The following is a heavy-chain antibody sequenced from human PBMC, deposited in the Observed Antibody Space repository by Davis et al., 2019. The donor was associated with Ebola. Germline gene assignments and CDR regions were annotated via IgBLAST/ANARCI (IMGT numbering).Heavy chain of an antibody. D-gene: IGHD2-2*01. J-gene: IGHJ6*02. V-gene: IGHV4-59*01. CDR2: IYNSGRS. CDR3: VRERVVVVPTTLHYYAMDV. Sequence: GSLRLSCTVSGGSISTNYWTWVRQTPGKELEWIGYIYNSGRSTYNPSLKSRVTMSIDTSKIQFSLKLTSVTAADTAVYYCVRERVVVVPTTLHYYAMDVWGQGTTVTVSS. CDR1: GGSISTNY.